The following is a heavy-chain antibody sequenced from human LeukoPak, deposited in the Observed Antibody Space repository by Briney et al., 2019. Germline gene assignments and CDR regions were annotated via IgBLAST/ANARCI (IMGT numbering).Heavy chain of an antibody. J-gene: IGHJ4*02. Sequence: GGSLRFSCAASGFTFSSYWMHWVRQAPGKGLEWVSSISSSSSYIYYADSVKGRFTISRDNAKNSLYLQMNSLRAEDTAVYYCATSYSNYEYWGQGTLVTVSS. CDR3: ATSYSNYEY. D-gene: IGHD4-4*01. CDR1: GFTFSSYW. V-gene: IGHV3-21*01. CDR2: ISSSSSYI.